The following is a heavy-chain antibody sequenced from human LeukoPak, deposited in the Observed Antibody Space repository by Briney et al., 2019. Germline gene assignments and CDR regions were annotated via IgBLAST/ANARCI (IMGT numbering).Heavy chain of an antibody. J-gene: IGHJ4*02. Sequence: VKVSCKASGGTFSSYAISWVRQAPGQGLEWMGGIIPIFGTANYAQKFQGRVTMTRDTSTSTVYMELSSLRSEDTAVYYCAREYCGGDCYNALGYWGQGTLVTVSS. D-gene: IGHD2-21*02. CDR3: AREYCGGDCYNALGY. CDR1: GGTFSSYA. CDR2: IIPIFGTA. V-gene: IGHV1-69*05.